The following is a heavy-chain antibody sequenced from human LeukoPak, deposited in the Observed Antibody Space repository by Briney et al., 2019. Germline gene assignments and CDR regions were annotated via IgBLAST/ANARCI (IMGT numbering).Heavy chain of an antibody. V-gene: IGHV1-69*05. CDR2: IIPIFGTA. D-gene: IGHD6-6*01. CDR1: GYTFTSYA. J-gene: IGHJ4*02. Sequence: RASVKVSCKASGYTFTSYAISWVRQAPGQGLEWMGRIIPIFGTANYAQKFQGRVTITTDESTSTAYMELSSLRSEDTAVYYCAREYSSSSGYQDYWGQGTLVTVSS. CDR3: AREYSSSSGYQDY.